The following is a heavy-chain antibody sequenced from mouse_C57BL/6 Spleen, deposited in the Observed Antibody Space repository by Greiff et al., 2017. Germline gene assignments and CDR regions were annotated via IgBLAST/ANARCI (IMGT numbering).Heavy chain of an antibody. CDR3: TGGWDVDY. J-gene: IGHJ2*01. CDR1: GYAFSSSW. CDR2: SYPGDGDT. D-gene: IGHD4-1*01. Sequence: VQLQQSGPELVKPGASVKISCKASGYAFSSSWMNWVKQRPGKGLEWIGRSYPGDGDTNYNGQFKGKATLTADKSASTAYMQISSLTSEDSAVYFCTGGWDVDYWGQGTTLTVSS. V-gene: IGHV1-82*01.